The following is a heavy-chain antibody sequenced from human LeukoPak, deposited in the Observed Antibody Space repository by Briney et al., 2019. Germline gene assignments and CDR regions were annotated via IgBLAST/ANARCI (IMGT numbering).Heavy chain of an antibody. V-gene: IGHV4-38-2*02. CDR1: GYSISSGYY. CDR2: IYHSGTT. CDR3: ARVSGAGTEFDY. J-gene: IGHJ4*02. Sequence: PSETLSLTCTVSGYSISSGYYWGWIRQPPGKGLEWIGSIYHSGTTYYNPPLKSRVTISVDTSKNQFSLKLSSVTAADTAVYHCARVSGAGTEFDYWGQGTLVTVSS. D-gene: IGHD1-26*01.